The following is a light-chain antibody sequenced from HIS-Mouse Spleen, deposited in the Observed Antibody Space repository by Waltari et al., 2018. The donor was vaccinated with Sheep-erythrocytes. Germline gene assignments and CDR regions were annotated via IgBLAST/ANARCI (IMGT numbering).Light chain of an antibody. CDR2: AAS. V-gene: IGKV1-39*01. Sequence: DIQITQSPSSLSASVGDRITITCRASQSISSYLNWYQQKPGKAPKLLIYAASSLQSRVPSRFSGSGSGTDVTLIISSLQPEDFATYYCQQSYSTPQFTFGPGTKVDIK. CDR3: QQSYSTPQFT. J-gene: IGKJ3*01. CDR1: QSISSY.